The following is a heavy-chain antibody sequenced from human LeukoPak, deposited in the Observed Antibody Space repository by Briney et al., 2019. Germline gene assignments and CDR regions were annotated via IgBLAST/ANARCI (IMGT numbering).Heavy chain of an antibody. Sequence: GRSLRLSCAASGFTFSTYGMHWVRQAPGKGLEWVAVIWYDGSNKFYPDSVKGRFTISRDNSKDTLYLQMNSLRTEDTAVYYCARGGSSTWSPFDSWGQGTLVTVSS. V-gene: IGHV3-33*01. CDR1: GFTFSTYG. D-gene: IGHD6-13*01. J-gene: IGHJ4*02. CDR3: ARGGSSTWSPFDS. CDR2: IWYDGSNK.